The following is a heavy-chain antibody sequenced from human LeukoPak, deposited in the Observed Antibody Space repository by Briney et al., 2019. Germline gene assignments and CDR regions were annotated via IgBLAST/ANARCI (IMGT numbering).Heavy chain of an antibody. D-gene: IGHD6-13*01. V-gene: IGHV3-23*01. CDR2: ISGSGGST. Sequence: GGSPRLSCAASGFTFSSYAMSWVRQAPGKGLEWVSAISGSGGSTYYADSVKGRFTISRDNSKNTLYLQMNSLRAEDTAVYYCAKVYSSSWYPDAFDIWGQGTMVTVSS. J-gene: IGHJ3*02. CDR3: AKVYSSSWYPDAFDI. CDR1: GFTFSSYA.